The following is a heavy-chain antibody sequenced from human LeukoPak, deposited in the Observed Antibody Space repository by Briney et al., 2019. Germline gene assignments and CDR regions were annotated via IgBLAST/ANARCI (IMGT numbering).Heavy chain of an antibody. CDR1: GGTFSSYA. Sequence: ASVKVSCKASGGTFSSYAISWVRQAPGQRLEWMGGIITIFGTENYAQKFQGRVTITADESTSTAYMELSSLRSEDTAVYYCARDRGYYGSGSYYRTSLYGMDVWGQGTTVTVSS. CDR2: IITIFGTE. D-gene: IGHD3-10*01. V-gene: IGHV1-69*13. CDR3: ARDRGYYGSGSYYRTSLYGMDV. J-gene: IGHJ6*02.